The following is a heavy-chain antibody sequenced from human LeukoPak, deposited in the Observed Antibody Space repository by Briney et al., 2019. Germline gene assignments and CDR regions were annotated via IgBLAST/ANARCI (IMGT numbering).Heavy chain of an antibody. CDR2: INPNSVGT. Sequence: ASVKVSCKASGYTFTGYYMHWVRQAPGQGLEWMGWINPNSVGTNYAQKFQGRVTMTRDMSTSTDYMELSSLRSEDTAVYYCARDNSVEDTAWWFDPWGQGTLVTVSS. J-gene: IGHJ5*02. D-gene: IGHD4-23*01. V-gene: IGHV1-2*02. CDR1: GYTFTGYY. CDR3: ARDNSVEDTAWWFDP.